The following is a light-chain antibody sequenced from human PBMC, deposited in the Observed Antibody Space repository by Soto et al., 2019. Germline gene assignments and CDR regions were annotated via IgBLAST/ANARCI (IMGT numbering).Light chain of an antibody. CDR1: QSVSSSY. V-gene: IGKV3-20*01. CDR3: QQYGSSHT. Sequence: ENVLTQSPGTLSLSPGERATLSCRASQSVSSSYLAWYQQKPGQAPRLLIYGASNRATGIPDRFSGSGSGTEFTLTISRLEPEDFAVYYCQQYGSSHTFGQGTKLEIK. J-gene: IGKJ2*01. CDR2: GAS.